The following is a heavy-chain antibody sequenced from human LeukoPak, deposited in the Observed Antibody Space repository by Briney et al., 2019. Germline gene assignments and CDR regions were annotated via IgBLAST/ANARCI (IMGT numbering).Heavy chain of an antibody. CDR1: GFTFSSYT. CDR3: ARGGLASFSNFDY. J-gene: IGHJ4*02. CDR2: ISYEGSNK. Sequence: GRSLRLSRAPSGFTFSSYTMHCVRQAPGKGREWVAVISYEGSNKYYAESVKGRFSTSRDNSTHTLYLQTNSLRAEDTAVCYCARGGLASFSNFDYWGQGTLVTVSS. V-gene: IGHV3-30-3*01. D-gene: IGHD1-26*01.